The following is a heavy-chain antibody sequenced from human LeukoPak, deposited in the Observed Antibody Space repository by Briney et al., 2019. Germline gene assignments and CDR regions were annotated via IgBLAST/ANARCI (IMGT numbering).Heavy chain of an antibody. CDR2: TYYRSQWKN. CDR1: GDSVSNNNYA. J-gene: IGHJ3*01. CDR3: AGGYAFDV. V-gene: IGHV6-1*01. Sequence: SQTLSLTCAIAGDSVSNNNYAWNWIRQSPSRGLEWLGRTYYRSQWKNDYARSVMGRISVDPDTSKNQFSLHLRSVPPDDTAVYYCAGGYAFDVWGQGTMVTVSS.